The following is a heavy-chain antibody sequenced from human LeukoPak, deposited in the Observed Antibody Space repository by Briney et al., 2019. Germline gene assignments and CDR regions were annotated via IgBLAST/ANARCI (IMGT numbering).Heavy chain of an antibody. CDR1: GFTFSDYY. J-gene: IGHJ4*02. CDR2: ISSSGSTI. CDR3: ARDREYYYDSSGHMDY. D-gene: IGHD3-22*01. Sequence: GGSLRLSCAASGFTFSDYYMSWIRQAPGKGLEWVSYISSSGSTIYYADSVKGRFTISRDNAKNSLYLQMNSLRAEDTAVYYCARDREYYYDSSGHMDYWGQGTLVTVSS. V-gene: IGHV3-11*01.